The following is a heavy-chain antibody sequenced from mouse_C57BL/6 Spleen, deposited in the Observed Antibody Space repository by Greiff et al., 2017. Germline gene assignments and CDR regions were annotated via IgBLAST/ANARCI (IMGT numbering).Heavy chain of an antibody. CDR2: ISYDGSN. CDR3: ARDGGPGFAY. J-gene: IGHJ3*01. V-gene: IGHV3-6*01. CDR1: GYSITSGYY. Sequence: EVQLQQSGPGLVKPSQSLSLTCSVTGYSITSGYYWNWIRQFPGNKLEWMGYISYDGSNNYNPSLKNRISITRDTSKNQFFLKLNSVTTEDTATYYCARDGGPGFAYWGQGTLVTVSA.